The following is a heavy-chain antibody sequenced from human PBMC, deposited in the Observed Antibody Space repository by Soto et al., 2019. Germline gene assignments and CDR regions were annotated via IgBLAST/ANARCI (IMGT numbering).Heavy chain of an antibody. CDR1: GFTFSSYW. J-gene: IGHJ6*02. CDR3: ARDGFDFWSGYYYYYYGMDV. Sequence: QSGGSLRLSCAASGFTFSSYWMHWVRQAPGKGLVWVSRINSDGSSTSYADSVKGRFTISRDNAKNTLYLQMNSLRAEDTAVYYCARDGFDFWSGYYYYYYGMDVWGQGTTVTAP. CDR2: INSDGSST. V-gene: IGHV3-74*01. D-gene: IGHD3-3*01.